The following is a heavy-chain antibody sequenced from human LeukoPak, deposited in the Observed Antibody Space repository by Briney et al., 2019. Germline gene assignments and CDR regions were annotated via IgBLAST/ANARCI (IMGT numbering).Heavy chain of an antibody. D-gene: IGHD3-10*01. Sequence: PSETLSLTCTVSGGSISSSSYYWGWIRQPPGKGLEWIGSIYYSGSTYYNPSLKSRVTISVDTSKNQFSLKLSSVTAADTAVYYCARTPWFGEPHYYYYYMDVWGKGTTVTISS. V-gene: IGHV4-39*01. J-gene: IGHJ6*03. CDR1: GGSISSSSYY. CDR2: IYYSGST. CDR3: ARTPWFGEPHYYYYYMDV.